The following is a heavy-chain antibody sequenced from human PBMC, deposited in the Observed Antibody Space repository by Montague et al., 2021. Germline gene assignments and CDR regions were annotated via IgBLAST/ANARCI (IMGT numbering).Heavy chain of an antibody. CDR1: GFPFSGYA. CDR2: TSATGGGT. J-gene: IGHJ4*02. D-gene: IGHD6-13*01. V-gene: IGHV3-23*01. CDR3: AKNRAAPGRSSFDY. Sequence: SLRLSCAASGFPFSGYAMSWVRQAPGKGLEWVSGTSATGGGTFYADSVKGRFIISRDNPKNTLFLQMNSLRADDTAVYYCAKNRAAPGRSSFDYWGQGTLVTVSS.